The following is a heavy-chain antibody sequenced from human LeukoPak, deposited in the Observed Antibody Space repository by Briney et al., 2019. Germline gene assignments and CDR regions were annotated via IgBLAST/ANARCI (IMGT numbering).Heavy chain of an antibody. CDR1: GFPVSSKY. J-gene: IGHJ4*02. D-gene: IGHD3-22*01. V-gene: IGHV3-53*01. CDR3: ARAWYYYDSSGYRD. CDR2: IYSGGST. Sequence: GSLQLSCAAPGFPVSSKYMSWARPAPGKGLEWVSVIYSGGSTYYADSVKGRFTISRDNSKNTLYLRMNSLRAEDTAVYYCARAWYYYDSSGYRDWGQGTLVTVSS.